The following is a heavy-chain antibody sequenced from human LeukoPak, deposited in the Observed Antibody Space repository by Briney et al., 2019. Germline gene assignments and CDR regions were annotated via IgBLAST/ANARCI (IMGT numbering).Heavy chain of an antibody. D-gene: IGHD5-12*01. CDR3: AKDHGGYQKSVGQHAFDY. CDR2: ISGSGGST. CDR1: GFTFSSYA. V-gene: IGHV3-23*01. Sequence: GGSLRLSCAASGFTFSSYAMSWVREAPGKGLEWVSAISGSGGSTYYADSVKGRCTISRDNYKHTLYLQMNSLRAEDTAVYYCAKDHGGYQKSVGQHAFDYWGQGTLVTVSS. J-gene: IGHJ4*02.